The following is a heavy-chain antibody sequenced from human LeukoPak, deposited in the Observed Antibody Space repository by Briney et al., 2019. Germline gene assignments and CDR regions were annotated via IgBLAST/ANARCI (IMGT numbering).Heavy chain of an antibody. J-gene: IGHJ3*02. CDR2: IRYDGSNK. CDR1: GFPFSSYG. CDR3: ARSPRDRGVIITGDAFDI. V-gene: IGHV3-33*08. D-gene: IGHD3-10*01. Sequence: GGPLSLFCGASGFPFSSYGMHWVRQAPGKGLEWVAFIRYDGSNKYYADSVKGRFTISRDNSKNTLYLQMNSLRAEDTAVYYCARSPRDRGVIITGDAFDIWGQGTMVTVSS.